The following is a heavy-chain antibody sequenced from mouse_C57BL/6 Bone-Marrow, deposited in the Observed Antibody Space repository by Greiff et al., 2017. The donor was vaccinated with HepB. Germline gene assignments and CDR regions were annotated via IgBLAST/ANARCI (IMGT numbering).Heavy chain of an antibody. CDR1: GYTFTDYE. CDR2: IDPETGGT. D-gene: IGHD2-2*01. CDR3: TRRDYGYPWFAY. Sequence: QVQLQQSGAELVRPGASVTLSCKASGYTFTDYEMHWVKQTPVHGLEWIGAIDPETGGTAYNQKFKGKAILTADKSSSTAYMELRSLISEDSAVYYCTRRDYGYPWFAYWGQGTLVTVSA. J-gene: IGHJ3*01. V-gene: IGHV1-15*01.